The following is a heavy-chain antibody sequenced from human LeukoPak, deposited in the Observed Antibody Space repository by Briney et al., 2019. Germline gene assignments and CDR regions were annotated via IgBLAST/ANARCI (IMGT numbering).Heavy chain of an antibody. Sequence: PSETLSLTCAVYGGSFSGYYWSWIRQPPGKGLEWIGEINHSGSTNYNPSLKSRVTISVDTSKNQFSLNLSSVTAAGTAVYYCARWAWGGYYDSSGYPALDSWGQGTLVTVS. CDR1: GGSFSGYY. CDR2: INHSGST. V-gene: IGHV4-34*01. D-gene: IGHD3-22*01. J-gene: IGHJ4*02. CDR3: ARWAWGGYYDSSGYPALDS.